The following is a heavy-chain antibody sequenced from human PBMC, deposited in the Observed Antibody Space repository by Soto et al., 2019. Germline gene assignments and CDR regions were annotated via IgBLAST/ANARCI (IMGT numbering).Heavy chain of an antibody. V-gene: IGHV3-73*01. J-gene: IGHJ6*03. CDR2: IRSKANSYAT. D-gene: IGHD3-16*02. CDR1: GFTFSGSA. CDR3: TSRNNQSKYRNTNKSPYYYYYYMDV. Sequence: GGSLRLSCAASGFTFSGSAMHWVRQASGKGLEWVGRIRSKANSYATAYAASVKGRFTISRDDSKNTAYLQMNSLKTEDTAVYYCTSRNNQSKYRNTNKSPYYYYYYMDVWGKGTTVTVSS.